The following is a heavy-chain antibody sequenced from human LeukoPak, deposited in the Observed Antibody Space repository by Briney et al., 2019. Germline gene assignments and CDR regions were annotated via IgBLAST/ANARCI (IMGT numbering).Heavy chain of an antibody. CDR2: VSYNGNT. J-gene: IGHJ1*01. V-gene: IGHV4-59*01. CDR3: ARESYGSGNN. D-gene: IGHD3-10*01. CDR1: GGSISGYY. Sequence: SETLSLTCTVSGGSISGYYWSWIRQPPGKGLEWIEYVSYNGNTNYNPSLKSRVTISFDTSKHQFSLRLRSVSAADTAVYYCARESYGSGNNWGQGTLVTVSS.